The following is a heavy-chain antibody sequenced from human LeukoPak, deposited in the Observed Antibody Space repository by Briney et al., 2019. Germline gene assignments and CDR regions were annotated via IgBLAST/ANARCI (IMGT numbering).Heavy chain of an antibody. V-gene: IGHV3-15*01. CDR1: GFTLSNAW. CDR3: TKYYYDSSGFYYHYDY. D-gene: IGHD3-22*01. Sequence: GGSLRLSCAASGFTLSNAWMSWVRQAPGKGLEWVGRIRSKTEGGTTEYAAPVKGRFTISRDDTKNTLYLQMYSLKTEDTAVYYCTKYYYDSSGFYYHYDYRGQGTLVTVSS. CDR2: IRSKTEGGTT. J-gene: IGHJ4*02.